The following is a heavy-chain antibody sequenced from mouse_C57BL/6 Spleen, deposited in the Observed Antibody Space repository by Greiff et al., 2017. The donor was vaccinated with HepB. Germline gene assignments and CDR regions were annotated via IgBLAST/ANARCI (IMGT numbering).Heavy chain of an antibody. J-gene: IGHJ3*01. CDR2: IYPGDGDT. Sequence: QVQLQQSGPELVKPGASVKISCKASGYAFSSSWMNWVKQRPGKGLEWIGRIYPGDGDTNYNGKFKGKATLTADKSSSTAYMQLSSLTSEDSAVYFCERDYGSSLAWFAYWGQGTLVTVSA. CDR1: GYAFSSSW. D-gene: IGHD1-1*01. V-gene: IGHV1-82*01. CDR3: ERDYGSSLAWFAY.